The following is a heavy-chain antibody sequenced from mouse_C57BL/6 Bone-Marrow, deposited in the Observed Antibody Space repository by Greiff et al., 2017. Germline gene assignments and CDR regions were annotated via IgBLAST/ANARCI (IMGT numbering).Heavy chain of an antibody. CDR2: ISSGGSYT. V-gene: IGHV5-6*02. J-gene: IGHJ1*03. CDR3: ARRGDGRGWYFDV. Sequence: EVKLVESGGDLVKPGGSLKLSCAASGFTFSSYGMSWVRQTPDKRLEWVATISSGGSYTYYPDSVKGRFTISRDNAKNTLYLQMSSLKSEDTAMYYCARRGDGRGWYFDVWGTGTTVTVSS. CDR1: GFTFSSYG.